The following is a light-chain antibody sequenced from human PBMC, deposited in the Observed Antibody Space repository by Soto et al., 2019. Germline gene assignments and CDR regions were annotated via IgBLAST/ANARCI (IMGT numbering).Light chain of an antibody. V-gene: IGKV3-20*01. J-gene: IGKJ3*01. Sequence: EVVLTQSPGTLSLSPGERATLSCRASQSVSNNYLSWYQQKPGQAPRLLIYGASSRATGIPDRFSGSGSGTDFTLTISRLEPADFAVYYCQQYGSSPAITFGPGTKVDIK. CDR1: QSVSNNY. CDR2: GAS. CDR3: QQYGSSPAIT.